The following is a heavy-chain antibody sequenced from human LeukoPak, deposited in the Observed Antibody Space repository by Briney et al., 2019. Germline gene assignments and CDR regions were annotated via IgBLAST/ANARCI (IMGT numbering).Heavy chain of an antibody. CDR3: ARVLAAAGLYYFDY. CDR1: GFSLSTSGMC. V-gene: IGHV2-70*01. CDR2: SDWDDDK. Sequence: SGPTLVNPTQTLTLTCTFSGFSLSTSGMCVSWIRQPPGKALEWLALSDWDDDKYYSTSLKTRLTISKNPSKTQVVLTMTNMDPVDTATYYCARVLAAAGLYYFDYWGQGTLVTVSS. D-gene: IGHD6-13*01. J-gene: IGHJ4*02.